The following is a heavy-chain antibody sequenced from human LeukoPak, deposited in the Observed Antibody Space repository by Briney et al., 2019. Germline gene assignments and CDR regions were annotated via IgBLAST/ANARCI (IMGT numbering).Heavy chain of an antibody. J-gene: IGHJ4*02. CDR1: GFTFSSYW. D-gene: IGHD6-13*01. CDR3: AKDTGLYSSSWYSLGY. V-gene: IGHV3-7*01. Sequence: GGSLRLSCAASGFTFSSYWMSWVRQAPGKGLEWVANIKQDGSEKYYVDSVKGRFTISRDNAKNSLYLQMNSLRAEDTAVYYCAKDTGLYSSSWYSLGYWGQGTLVTVSS. CDR2: IKQDGSEK.